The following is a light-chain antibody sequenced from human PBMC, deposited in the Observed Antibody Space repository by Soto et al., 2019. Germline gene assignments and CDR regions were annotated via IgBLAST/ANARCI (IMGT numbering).Light chain of an antibody. V-gene: IGKV1-5*01. J-gene: IGKJ1*01. CDR3: QQYNSYFWT. CDR2: DAS. Sequence: DIQMTQSPSTLSASVGDRVTITFRASQSISSWLAWYQQKPGKAPKLLIYDASSLERGVPSRFSCSGSGTEFTLTISSLQPDDFATYDCQQYNSYFWTFGQGTKVEIK. CDR1: QSISSW.